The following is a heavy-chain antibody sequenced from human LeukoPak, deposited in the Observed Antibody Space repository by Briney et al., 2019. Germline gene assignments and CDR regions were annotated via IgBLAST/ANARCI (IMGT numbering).Heavy chain of an antibody. V-gene: IGHV3-23*01. J-gene: IGHJ4*02. CDR1: GFTFSSYA. CDR3: TRGGTTLDY. CDR2: ISGSSSSI. D-gene: IGHD1-7*01. Sequence: GGSLRLSCAASGFTFSSYAMSWVRQAPGKGLEWVSAISGSSSSIYYADSVKGRFTISRDNAKNTLYLQMNSLRAEDTAVYYCTRGGTTLDYWGQGTLVTVSS.